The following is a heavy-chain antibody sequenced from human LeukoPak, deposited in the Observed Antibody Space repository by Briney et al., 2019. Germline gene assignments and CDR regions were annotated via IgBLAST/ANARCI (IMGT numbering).Heavy chain of an antibody. CDR1: GFTFSSYG. CDR3: AKSHEGMLFLDY. CDR2: ISGSGGST. Sequence: GGSLRLSCAASGFTFSSYGMHWVRQAPGKGLEWVSAISGSGGSTYYADSVKGRFTISRDNSKNTLYLQMNSLRAEDTAVYYCAKSHEGMLFLDYWGQGTLVTVSS. D-gene: IGHD2-8*01. V-gene: IGHV3-23*01. J-gene: IGHJ4*02.